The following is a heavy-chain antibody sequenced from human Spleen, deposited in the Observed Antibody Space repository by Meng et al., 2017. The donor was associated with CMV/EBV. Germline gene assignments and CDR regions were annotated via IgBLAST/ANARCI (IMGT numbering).Heavy chain of an antibody. V-gene: IGHV3-30*04. J-gene: IGHJ3*02. Sequence: GGSLRLSCAASGFTFSTYAMHWVRQAPGKGLEWVAIMSYDGRNKYNSDSVKGRFTISRDNSKNTLYLQMNSLRPEDTAVYYCARVHYDFWRGNDAFDIWGQGTMVTVSS. CDR1: GFTFSTYA. D-gene: IGHD3-3*01. CDR3: ARVHYDFWRGNDAFDI. CDR2: MSYDGRNK.